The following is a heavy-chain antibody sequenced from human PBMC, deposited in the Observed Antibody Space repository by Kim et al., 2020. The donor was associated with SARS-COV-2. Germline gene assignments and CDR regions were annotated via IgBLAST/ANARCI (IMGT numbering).Heavy chain of an antibody. J-gene: IGHJ4*02. CDR3: VRGYESGSDYYFDY. Sequence: GGSLRLSCVAYGFSFRTSGLHWVRQAPGKGLEWVALVSYDASSEYYTDSVKGRFTISRDNSENTLYLQMNSLRAEDSAVYYCVRGYESGSDYYFDYWGRGTPVTVSS. CDR2: VSYDASSE. V-gene: IGHV3-30*03. CDR1: GFSFRTSG. D-gene: IGHD3-10*01.